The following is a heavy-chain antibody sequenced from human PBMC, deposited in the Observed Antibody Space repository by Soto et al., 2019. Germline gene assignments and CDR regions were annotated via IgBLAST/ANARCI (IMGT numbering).Heavy chain of an antibody. CDR3: ARELNADSSAYYSFAY. CDR1: GYTFSDYG. CDR2: VSTYNTNT. Sequence: ASVKVSCKTSGYTFSDYGLAWLRQTPGQRPEWMGWVSTYNTNTNYAQKFQGRVTMTTDTSTTTTSMELRSLRSDDTAVYYCARELNADSSAYYSFAYWGQGTLVTVSS. D-gene: IGHD3-22*01. V-gene: IGHV1-18*01. J-gene: IGHJ4*02.